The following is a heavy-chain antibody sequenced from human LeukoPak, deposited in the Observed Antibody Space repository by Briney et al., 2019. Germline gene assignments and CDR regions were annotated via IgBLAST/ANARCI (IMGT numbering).Heavy chain of an antibody. Sequence: GGSLRLSCAASGFTFSSYWMHRVRQAPGKGLVWVSRINSDGITITYADSVKGRFTISRDNAKNTLYLQMNSLRAEDTAVYYCLRDLNWSLDQWGQGTLVTVSS. D-gene: IGHD1-20*01. V-gene: IGHV3-74*01. CDR2: INSDGITI. CDR1: GFTFSSYW. J-gene: IGHJ4*02. CDR3: LRDLNWSLDQ.